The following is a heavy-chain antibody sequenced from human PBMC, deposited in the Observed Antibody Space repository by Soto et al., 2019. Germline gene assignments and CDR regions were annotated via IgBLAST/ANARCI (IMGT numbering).Heavy chain of an antibody. D-gene: IGHD3-16*01. CDR2: IYYSGAT. CDR1: GDSISTSSYY. J-gene: IGHJ6*02. V-gene: IGHV4-39*02. Sequence: SETLSLTCDVSGDSISTSSYYWGWIRQPPGKGLEWIASIYYSGATYYNPSLQSRVTISVDTSNNRFSLTLSSLTAADTAVYYCAKDAIFEMITAGNPRMDVWGQGTTVTVSS. CDR3: AKDAIFEMITAGNPRMDV.